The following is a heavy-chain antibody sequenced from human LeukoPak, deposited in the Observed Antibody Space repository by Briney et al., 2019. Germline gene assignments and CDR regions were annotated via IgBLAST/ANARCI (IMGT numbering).Heavy chain of an antibody. J-gene: IGHJ4*02. V-gene: IGHV1-69*05. CDR1: GGTFSSYA. CDR2: VIPIFGTA. Sequence: SVKVSCKASGGTFSSYAISWVRQAPGQGLEWMGGVIPIFGTANYAQKFQGRVTITTDESTSTAYMELSSLRSEDTAVYYCARGYFDWLSVDYWGQGTLVTVSS. CDR3: ARGYFDWLSVDY. D-gene: IGHD3-9*01.